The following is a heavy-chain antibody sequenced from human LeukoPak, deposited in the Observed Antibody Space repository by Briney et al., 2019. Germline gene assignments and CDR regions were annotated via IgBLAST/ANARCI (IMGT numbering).Heavy chain of an antibody. CDR3: ARSNVLLWFGELHDYYGMGV. Sequence: ASVKVSCKASGYTFTSYGISWVRQAAGQGLEWMGWISAYNGNTNYAQKLQGRVTMTTDTSTSTAYMELRSLRSDDTAVYYCARSNVLLWFGELHDYYGMGVWGKGTTVTVSS. CDR2: ISAYNGNT. V-gene: IGHV1-18*04. D-gene: IGHD3-10*01. J-gene: IGHJ6*04. CDR1: GYTFTSYG.